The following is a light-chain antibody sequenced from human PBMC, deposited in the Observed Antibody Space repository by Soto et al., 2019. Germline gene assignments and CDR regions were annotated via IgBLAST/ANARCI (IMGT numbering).Light chain of an antibody. CDR2: KAS. CDR3: QQYNTYPLT. Sequence: DIQMTQSPSTLSASVGDRVTITCRASQSISTWLAWYQQKPGKPPKLLIYKASSLEGGVPSRFSGSGSGTEFNITISSLQPDDFATYYCQQYNTYPLTFGGGTTVDIK. J-gene: IGKJ4*01. CDR1: QSISTW. V-gene: IGKV1-5*03.